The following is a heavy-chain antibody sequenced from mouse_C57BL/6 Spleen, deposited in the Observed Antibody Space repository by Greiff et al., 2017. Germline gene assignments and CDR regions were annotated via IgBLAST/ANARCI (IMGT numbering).Heavy chain of an antibody. CDR2: IDPEDGDT. J-gene: IGHJ3*01. Sequence: VQLKESGAELVRPGASVKLSCTASGFNIKDYYMHWVKQRPEQGLEWIGRIDPEDGDTEYAPKFQGKATMTADTSSNTAYLQLSSQTSEDTAVYYCTTDYYGSSPFAYWGQGTLVTVSA. CDR1: GFNIKDYY. D-gene: IGHD1-1*01. CDR3: TTDYYGSSPFAY. V-gene: IGHV14-1*01.